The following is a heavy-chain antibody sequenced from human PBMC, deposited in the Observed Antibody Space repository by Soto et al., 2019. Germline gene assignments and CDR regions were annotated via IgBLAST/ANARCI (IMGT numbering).Heavy chain of an antibody. V-gene: IGHV3-33*01. CDR3: ARVLKCGGDCYFPDY. CDR1: GFTFSSYG. J-gene: IGHJ4*02. Sequence: QVQLVESGGGVVQPGRSLRLSCAASGFTFSSYGMHWVRQAPGKGLEWVAVIWYDGSNKYYADSVKGRFTISRDNSKNSLYLQMNSLRAEDTAVYYCARVLKCGGDCYFPDYWGQGTLVTVSS. CDR2: IWYDGSNK. D-gene: IGHD2-21*01.